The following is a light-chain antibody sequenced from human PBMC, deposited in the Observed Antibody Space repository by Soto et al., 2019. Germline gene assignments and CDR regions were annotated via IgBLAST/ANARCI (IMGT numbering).Light chain of an antibody. J-gene: IGKJ1*01. CDR3: QQYGSSRWT. CDR1: QSVSSSY. V-gene: IGKV3D-20*01. CDR2: DAS. Sequence: EIVLTQSPATLSLSPGERATLSCGASQSVSSSYLAWYQQKPGLAPRLLIYDASSRATGIPDRFSGSGSGTDFTLTISRLEPADFAVYYCQQYGSSRWTFGQGTKVEIK.